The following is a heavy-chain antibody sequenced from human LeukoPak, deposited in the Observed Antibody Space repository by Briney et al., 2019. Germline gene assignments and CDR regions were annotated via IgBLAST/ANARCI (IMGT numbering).Heavy chain of an antibody. CDR2: ISYDGSNK. Sequence: GGSLRLSCAASGFTFSSYGMHWVRQAPGKGLEWVAVISYDGSNKYYADSVKGRFTISRDNSKNTLYLQMNSLRAEDTAVYYCARALLVVPGYFDYWGQGTLVTVSS. J-gene: IGHJ4*02. CDR1: GFTFSSYG. V-gene: IGHV3-30*03. D-gene: IGHD2-8*01. CDR3: ARALLVVPGYFDY.